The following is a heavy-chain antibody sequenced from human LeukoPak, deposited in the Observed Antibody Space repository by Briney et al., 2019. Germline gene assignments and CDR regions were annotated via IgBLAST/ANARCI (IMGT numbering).Heavy chain of an antibody. CDR2: IYYSGST. J-gene: IGHJ6*02. V-gene: IGHV4-39*07. Sequence: SETLSLTCTVSGGSISSSSYYWGCIRQPPGKGLECIGSIYYSGSTYYNPSLKSRVTISVDTSKNQFSLKLSSVTAADTAVYYCARDGGGDGYNLGFEDYYYGMDVWGQGTTVTVSS. CDR1: GGSISSSSYY. CDR3: ARDGGGDGYNLGFEDYYYGMDV. D-gene: IGHD5-24*01.